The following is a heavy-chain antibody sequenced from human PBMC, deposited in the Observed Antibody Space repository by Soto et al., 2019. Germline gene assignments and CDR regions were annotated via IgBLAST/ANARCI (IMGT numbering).Heavy chain of an antibody. V-gene: IGHV4-59*03. D-gene: IGHD6-13*01. CDR3: ARGQLVQGY. J-gene: IGHJ4*02. Sequence: QVQLQESGPGLVKPSETLSLTCTVSGGSSSGFYWSWVRQPPGKGLEWMGYIYYTGSTNYNPSLRRRGTISQDTSKNKFSLKLGSVTAADTAVYYCARGQLVQGYWGQGTMITVSS. CDR2: IYYTGST. CDR1: GGSSSGFY.